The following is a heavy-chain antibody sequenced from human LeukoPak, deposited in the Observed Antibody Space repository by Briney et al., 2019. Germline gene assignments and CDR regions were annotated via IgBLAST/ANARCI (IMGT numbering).Heavy chain of an antibody. CDR3: AKVTWFGELLGAFDI. Sequence: GGSLRLSCAASGFTFSSYAMSWVRQAPGKGLEWVSTISGSGIVTYYADSVKGRFTISRDNSKNTLYLQMNSLRAEDTAVYYCAKVTWFGELLGAFDIWGQGTMVTVSS. J-gene: IGHJ3*02. V-gene: IGHV3-23*01. D-gene: IGHD3-10*01. CDR2: ISGSGIVT. CDR1: GFTFSSYA.